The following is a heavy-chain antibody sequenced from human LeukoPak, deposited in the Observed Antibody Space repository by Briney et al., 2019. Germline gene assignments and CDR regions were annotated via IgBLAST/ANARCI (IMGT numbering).Heavy chain of an antibody. CDR2: ISKDGSDR. D-gene: IGHD1-7*01. Sequence: GGSLRLSCAASGFTFSDYAMHWVRQAPGKGLEWVAVISKDGSDRYYPGSVRGRFTISRDNSKNTIYLQMDSLRAEDTAIYYCARDYWWNYDYWGQGTLVTVSS. CDR3: ARDYWWNYDY. CDR1: GFTFSDYA. V-gene: IGHV3-30-3*01. J-gene: IGHJ4*02.